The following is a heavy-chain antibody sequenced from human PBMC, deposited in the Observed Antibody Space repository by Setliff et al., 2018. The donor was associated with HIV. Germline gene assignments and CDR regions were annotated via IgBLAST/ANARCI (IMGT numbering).Heavy chain of an antibody. D-gene: IGHD1-26*01. J-gene: IGHJ6*02. V-gene: IGHV4-59*08. CDR3: ARGGIVGATDVFYYYYGMDV. CDR2: IYYSGST. CDR1: GGSISSHY. Sequence: PSETLSLTCTVSGGSISSHYWSWIRQPPGKGLEWIGSIYYSGSTNYNPSLKSRVTISVDTSKNQFSLKLSSVTAADTAVYYCARGGIVGATDVFYYYYGMDVWGQGTTVTVSS.